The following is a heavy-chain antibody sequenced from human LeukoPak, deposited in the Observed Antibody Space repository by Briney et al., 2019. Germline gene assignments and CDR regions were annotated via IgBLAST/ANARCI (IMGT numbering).Heavy chain of an antibody. D-gene: IGHD3-22*01. CDR3: ARASQDYYDSSDRGYFDH. V-gene: IGHV1-46*01. CDR2: MNPNGDIT. J-gene: IGHJ4*02. CDR1: AYNLTSHY. Sequence: GASVKVSCKASAYNLTSHYIHWVRQAPGQGLEWMGTMNPNGDITTYAQRFQGRITMTRDTSTTTVSMELSSLRSDDTAVYYCARASQDYYDSSDRGYFDHWGQGTLVTVSS.